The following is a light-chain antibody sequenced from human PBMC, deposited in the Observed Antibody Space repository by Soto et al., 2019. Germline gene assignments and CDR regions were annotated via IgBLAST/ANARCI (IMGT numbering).Light chain of an antibody. Sequence: SVLTQQPSVSEAPGQRVTISCTGSSSNIGAGYEAHWYQQVPGTAPKLLIYENNNRPSGVPDRFSGSKSGTSASLAITGLQAEAEAEYYCQSYDSSLSGYVCGTGTKLTVL. V-gene: IGLV1-40*01. J-gene: IGLJ1*01. CDR1: SSNIGAGYE. CDR3: QSYDSSLSGYV. CDR2: ENN.